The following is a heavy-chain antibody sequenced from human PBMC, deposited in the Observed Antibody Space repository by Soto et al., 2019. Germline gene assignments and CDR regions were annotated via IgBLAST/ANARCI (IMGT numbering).Heavy chain of an antibody. D-gene: IGHD2-2*01. V-gene: IGHV4-4*07. J-gene: IGHJ6*02. Sequence: SETLSLTCTVSGGSISSYYWSWIRQPDGKGLEWIGRIYTSGSTNYNPSLKSRVTMSVDTSKNQFSLQLSSVTAADTAVYYCARVGSGGVVVPAANYYYYYGMDVWGQGTTVTVSS. CDR3: ARVGSGGVVVPAANYYYYYGMDV. CDR2: IYTSGST. CDR1: GGSISSYY.